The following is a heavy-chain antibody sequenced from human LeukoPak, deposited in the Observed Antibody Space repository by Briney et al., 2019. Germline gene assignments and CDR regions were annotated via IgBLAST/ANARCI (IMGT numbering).Heavy chain of an antibody. CDR2: ISYDGSNR. D-gene: IGHD3-9*01. CDR1: GFTFSSYA. Sequence: GGSLRLSCAASGFTFSSYAMHWVRQAPGRGLEWVAVISYDGSNRYYADSVKGRFTISRDNSKNTLYLQMNSLRAEDTAVYYCARVDGTPTLYYFDYWGQGTLVTVSS. V-gene: IGHV3-30-3*01. J-gene: IGHJ4*02. CDR3: ARVDGTPTLYYFDY.